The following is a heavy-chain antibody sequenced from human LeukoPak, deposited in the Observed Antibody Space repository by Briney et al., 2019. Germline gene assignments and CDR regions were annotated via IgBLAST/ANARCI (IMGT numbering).Heavy chain of an antibody. CDR2: INPSGGST. Sequence: ASVKVSCKASGYTFTSYYMHWVRQAPGQGLEWMGIINPSGGSTSYAQKFQGRATMTRDTSTSTVYMELSSLRSEDTAVYYCARGPYCSSTSCYWSYYYYYGMDVWSKGTTVTVSS. D-gene: IGHD2-2*01. V-gene: IGHV1-46*01. J-gene: IGHJ6*04. CDR3: ARGPYCSSTSCYWSYYYYYGMDV. CDR1: GYTFTSYY.